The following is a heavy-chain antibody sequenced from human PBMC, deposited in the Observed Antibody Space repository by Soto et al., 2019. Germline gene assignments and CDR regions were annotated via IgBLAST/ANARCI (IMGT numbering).Heavy chain of an antibody. CDR3: VGEARTNFDY. J-gene: IGHJ4*02. CDR2: ISYDGSNK. Sequence: QVQLVESGGGVVQPGRSLRLSCAASGFTFSSYGMHWVRQAPGKGLEWVAVISYDGSNKYYADSVKGRFTISRDNSKNTLYLQMNSLRAEDTAVYYCVGEARTNFDYWGQGTLVTVSS. CDR1: GFTFSSYG. D-gene: IGHD6-6*01. V-gene: IGHV3-30*03.